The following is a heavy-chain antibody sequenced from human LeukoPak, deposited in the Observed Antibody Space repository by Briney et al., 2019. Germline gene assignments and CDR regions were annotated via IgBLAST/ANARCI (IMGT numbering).Heavy chain of an antibody. CDR3: AKRGYYDSSGYWSHFDY. V-gene: IGHV3-23*01. D-gene: IGHD3-22*01. CDR2: ISGSGGST. CDR1: GFTFSSYA. J-gene: IGHJ4*02. Sequence: GGSLRLSCAASGFTFSSYAMSWVRQAPGKGLEWVSAISGSGGSTYYADSVKGRFTISRDNSKNTLYLQMNSLRAEDTAVYYCAKRGYYDSSGYWSHFDYWGQGTLVTVSS.